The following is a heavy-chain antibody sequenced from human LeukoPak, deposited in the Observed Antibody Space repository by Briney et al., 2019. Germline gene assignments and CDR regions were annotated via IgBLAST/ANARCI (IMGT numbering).Heavy chain of an antibody. CDR3: ARQLCAFDI. D-gene: IGHD2-21*01. CDR2: IYYSGTT. CDR1: GGSISIINYY. V-gene: IGHV4-39*01. J-gene: IGHJ3*02. Sequence: SETLSLTCSVSGGSISIINYYRDWIRQSSGKGLEWIGNIYYSGTTFYNPSLKSRVTISVVTSKNQFSLKLTSVTAADTAVYYCARQLCAFDIWGQGTMVTVSS.